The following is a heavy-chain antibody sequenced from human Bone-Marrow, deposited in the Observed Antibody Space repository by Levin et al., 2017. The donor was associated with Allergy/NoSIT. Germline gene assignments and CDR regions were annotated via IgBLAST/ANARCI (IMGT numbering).Heavy chain of an antibody. CDR3: TTDRRLGDAYDI. J-gene: IGHJ3*02. Sequence: GGSLRLSCEASGFTFSHAWMSWVRQTPGKGLEWVGRLKSKTDGGTADYAAPVKGRFTISRDDSKSTVYLQMNSLKSEDTGLYYCTTDRRLGDAYDIWGQGTMVTVSS. V-gene: IGHV3-15*01. D-gene: IGHD3-3*01. CDR2: LKSKTDGGTA. CDR1: GFTFSHAW.